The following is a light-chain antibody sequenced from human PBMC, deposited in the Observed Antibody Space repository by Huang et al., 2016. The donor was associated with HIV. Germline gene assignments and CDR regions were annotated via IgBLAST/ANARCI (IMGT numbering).Light chain of an antibody. CDR1: QSLLHSNGYNY. CDR3: MQSLQTWT. V-gene: IGKV2-28*01. CDR2: LGS. Sequence: DIVMTQSPRSLPVTPGEPASISCRSSQSLLHSNGYNYLDWYLQKPGPSPQLLIYLGSNRASGVPDRFSGSGSGTDFTLKISRVEAEDVGVYYCMQSLQTWTFGQGTKVEIK. J-gene: IGKJ1*01.